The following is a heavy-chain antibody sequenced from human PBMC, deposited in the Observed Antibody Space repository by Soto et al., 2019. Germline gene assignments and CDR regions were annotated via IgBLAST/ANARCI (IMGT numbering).Heavy chain of an antibody. D-gene: IGHD3-22*01. CDR1: GFTFSSYA. CDR2: IKEDGSDK. V-gene: IGHV3-7*01. J-gene: IGHJ4*02. CDR3: ARENYYDSSGYGFQDY. Sequence: HPGGSLRLSCAASGFTFSSYAMSWVRQAPGKGLEWVATIKEDGSDKYYVDSVKGRFTISRDNAKNSVHLQMNSLRAEDTAVYYCARENYYDSSGYGFQDYWGQGTLVTVSS.